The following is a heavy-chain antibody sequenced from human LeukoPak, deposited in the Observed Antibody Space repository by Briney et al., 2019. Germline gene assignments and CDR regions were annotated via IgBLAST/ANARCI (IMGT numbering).Heavy chain of an antibody. CDR2: ISGSDSRE. V-gene: IGHV3-23*01. Sequence: PGGSLRLSCAASGFTFTSYAMAWVRQAAGKGLEWVSAISGSDSREDYADSVKGRFTISRDTSKDTLYLQMNDLRAEDTARYYCAKALGYVDPFNYWGQGTLVTVSS. CDR1: GFTFTSYA. D-gene: IGHD5-12*01. J-gene: IGHJ4*02. CDR3: AKALGYVDPFNY.